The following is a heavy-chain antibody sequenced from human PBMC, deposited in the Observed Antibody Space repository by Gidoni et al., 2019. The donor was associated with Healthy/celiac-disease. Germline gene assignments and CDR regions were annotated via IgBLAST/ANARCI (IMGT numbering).Heavy chain of an antibody. V-gene: IGHV3-30-3*01. D-gene: IGHD4-17*01. CDR2: ISYDGSNK. CDR1: GFTFSSYA. J-gene: IGHJ4*02. CDR3: ARLTVPGDY. Sequence: GFTFSSYAMHWVRQAPGKGLEWVAVISYDGSNKYYADSVKGRFTISRDNSKNTLYLQMNSLRAEDTAVYYCARLTVPGDYWGQGTLVTVSS.